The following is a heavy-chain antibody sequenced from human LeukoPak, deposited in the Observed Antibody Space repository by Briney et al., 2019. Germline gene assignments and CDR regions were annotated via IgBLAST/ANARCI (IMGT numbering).Heavy chain of an antibody. CDR1: GGSISSGGYS. CDR2: IYHSGST. J-gene: IGHJ4*02. Sequence: SQTLSLTCAVSGGSISSGGYSWSWIRQPPGKGLEWIGYIYHSGSTYYNPSLKSRVTISVDRSKNQFSLKLSSVTAADTAVYYCARLTRWDTAMAIDYWGQGTLVTVSS. D-gene: IGHD5-18*01. CDR3: ARLTRWDTAMAIDY. V-gene: IGHV4-30-2*01.